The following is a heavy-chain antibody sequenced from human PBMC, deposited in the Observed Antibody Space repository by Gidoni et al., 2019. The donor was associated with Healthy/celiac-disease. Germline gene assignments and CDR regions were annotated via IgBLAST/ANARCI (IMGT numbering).Heavy chain of an antibody. CDR1: GFTFSSYA. Sequence: EVQLLESGGGLVQPGGSLRLSCAASGFTFSSYAMSWVRQAPGKGLEWVSAISGSGGSTYYADSVKGRFTISRDNSKNTLYLQMNSLRAEDTAVYYCANAPYDFCSGYHRAPNDYWGQGTLVTVSS. CDR3: ANAPYDFCSGYHRAPNDY. V-gene: IGHV3-23*01. J-gene: IGHJ4*02. D-gene: IGHD3-3*01. CDR2: ISGSGGST.